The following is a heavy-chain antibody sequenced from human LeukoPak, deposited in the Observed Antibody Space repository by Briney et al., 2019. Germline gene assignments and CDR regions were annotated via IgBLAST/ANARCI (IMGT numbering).Heavy chain of an antibody. J-gene: IGHJ4*02. CDR1: GLTFSSYS. CDR3: ARGEYGSGNYHIDY. V-gene: IGHV3-21*03. CDR2: ISGSSSYI. Sequence: GGSLRLSCAASGLTFSSYSMNWVRQAPGKGLEWVSFISGSSSYIYYADSVKGRFTISRDNAKNSLYVQMNSLRAEDTAVYYCARGEYGSGNYHIDYWGQGTLVTVSS. D-gene: IGHD3-10*01.